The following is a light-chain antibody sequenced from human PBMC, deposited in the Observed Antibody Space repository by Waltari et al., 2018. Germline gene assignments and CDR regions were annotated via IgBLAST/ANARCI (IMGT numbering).Light chain of an antibody. J-gene: IGLJ2*01. CDR2: YDD. CDR3: SVWDDSLNGQV. Sequence: QSVLTQPPSVSEAPRQRVTISCSGSTSNIPNNAVNWYQQLPGKAPNLLIYYDDLLPSGVSDRFSASKSGTSASLAISGLQSEDEADYYCSVWDDSLNGQVFGGGTKLTVL. CDR1: TSNIPNNA. V-gene: IGLV1-36*01.